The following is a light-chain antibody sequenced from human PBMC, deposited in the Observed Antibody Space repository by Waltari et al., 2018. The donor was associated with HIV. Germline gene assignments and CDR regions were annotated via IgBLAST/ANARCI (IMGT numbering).Light chain of an antibody. J-gene: IGKJ1*01. CDR3: MQSLERRT. Sequence: DIILTQSPLFLSVTPGQPASMSCTSSESLFYSDGKIRFFWYFQWAGQAPQLLLYETSNRASGVPDRFSGRGTETYFTRRISRVGAEYVGVYYCMQSLERRTFGQGTKLEIK. CDR2: ETS. V-gene: IGKV2D-29*01. CDR1: ESLFYSDGKIR.